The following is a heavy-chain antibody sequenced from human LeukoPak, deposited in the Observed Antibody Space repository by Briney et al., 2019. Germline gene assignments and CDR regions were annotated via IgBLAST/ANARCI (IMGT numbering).Heavy chain of an antibody. CDR1: GGPISSGSYY. Sequence: PSETLSLTCTVSGGPISSGSYYWSWIRQPAGKGLEWIGHIYASGGTKYNPSLESRVTISIDTSKNQLSLRLSSVTAADTAVYYCTREKSYGYIRADSWGQGTLVAVSS. V-gene: IGHV4-61*09. D-gene: IGHD3-16*01. CDR2: IYASGGT. J-gene: IGHJ4*02. CDR3: TREKSYGYIRADS.